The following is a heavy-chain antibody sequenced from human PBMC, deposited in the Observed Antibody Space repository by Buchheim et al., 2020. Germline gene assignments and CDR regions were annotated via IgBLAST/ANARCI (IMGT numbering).Heavy chain of an antibody. D-gene: IGHD1-26*01. CDR2: ISYDGSNK. V-gene: IGHV3-30*18. J-gene: IGHJ6*02. CDR3: AKDPGVVGATAIYYYYGMDV. CDR1: GFTFSSYG. Sequence: QVQLVESGGGVVQPGRSLRLSCAASGFTFSSYGMHWVRQAPGKGLEWVAVISYDGSNKYYADSVKGRFTISRDNSKNTLYLQMNSLRAEDTAVYYCAKDPGVVGATAIYYYYGMDVWGQGTT.